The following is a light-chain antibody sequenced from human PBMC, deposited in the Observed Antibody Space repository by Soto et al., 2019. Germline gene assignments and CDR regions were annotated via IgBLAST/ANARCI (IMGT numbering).Light chain of an antibody. J-gene: IGKJ1*01. CDR2: SAS. V-gene: IGKV3-20*01. CDR1: QSVSSSH. Sequence: DIVLTQSPATLSVSPGERATLSCRASQSVSSSHLAWYQQKPGQAPRLLIYSASSRATGIPDRFSGSGSGTDFTLTISRLEPEDFAVYYCQRYGGFGQGTKVDIK. CDR3: QRYGG.